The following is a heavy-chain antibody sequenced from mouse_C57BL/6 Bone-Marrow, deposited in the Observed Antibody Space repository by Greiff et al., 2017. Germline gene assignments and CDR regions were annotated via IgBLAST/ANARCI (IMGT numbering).Heavy chain of an antibody. D-gene: IGHD4-1*01. CDR3: AINWDLYYYAMDY. V-gene: IGHV1-26*01. CDR2: INPNNGGT. Sequence: EVQLQQSGPELVKPGASVKISCKASGYTFTDYYMNWVKQSHGKSLEWIGDINPNNGGTSYNQKFKGKATLTVDKSSSTAYMELRSLKSADSACYYCAINWDLYYYAMDYWGQGTSVTVSS. J-gene: IGHJ4*01. CDR1: GYTFTDYY.